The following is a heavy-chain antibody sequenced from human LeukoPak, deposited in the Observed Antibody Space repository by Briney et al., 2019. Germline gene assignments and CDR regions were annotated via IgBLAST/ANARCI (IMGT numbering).Heavy chain of an antibody. V-gene: IGHV4-38-2*02. CDR3: ASVLGGHGLDI. CDR2: MYYSGST. D-gene: IGHD3-16*01. J-gene: IGHJ3*02. Sequence: PSETLSLTCTVSGYSISSGYYWGWIRQPPGKGLEWIGSMYYSGSTYYNPSLKSRVIISVDTSKNQFSLKLSSVTAADTAMYYCASVLGGHGLDIWGQGTMVTVSS. CDR1: GYSISSGYY.